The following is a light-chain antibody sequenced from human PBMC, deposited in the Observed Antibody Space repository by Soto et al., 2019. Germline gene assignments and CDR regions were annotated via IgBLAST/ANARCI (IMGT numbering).Light chain of an antibody. J-gene: IGKJ2*02. Sequence: ENVLTQSPGTLSLSPGERATLSCRASHSVTNNYIAWYQQKPGQAPRLLIFGASDRATGIPGRFSGGGSGTYFTLTISRVEPEDFAVDYCQQYGGSPRTFGQGTKLEI. CDR3: QQYGGSPRT. CDR2: GAS. V-gene: IGKV3-20*01. CDR1: HSVTNNY.